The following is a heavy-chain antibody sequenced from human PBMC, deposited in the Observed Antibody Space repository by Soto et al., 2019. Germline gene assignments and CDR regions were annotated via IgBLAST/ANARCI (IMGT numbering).Heavy chain of an antibody. V-gene: IGHV1-3*01. J-gene: IGHJ6*02. CDR1: GYTFTNYA. Sequence: ASVKVSCKASGYTFTNYAIHWVRQAPGQRLEWMGWINAGNGYTKYSQKFQGRVTITRDTSASTAYMDLSSLRSEDTAVYYCARGYCSSISCYYYGMDVWGQGTTVTVSS. D-gene: IGHD2-2*01. CDR3: ARGYCSSISCYYYGMDV. CDR2: INAGNGYT.